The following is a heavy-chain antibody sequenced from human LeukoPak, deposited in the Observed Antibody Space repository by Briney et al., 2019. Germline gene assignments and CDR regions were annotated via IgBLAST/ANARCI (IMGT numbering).Heavy chain of an antibody. Sequence: PGGSLRLSCAASGFTFSSYAMSWVRQAPGKGLEWVSAISGSGGSTNYADSVKGRFTISRDNSKNTLYLQMNSLRAEDTAVYYCAKAYFDWLLSYYFDYWGQGTLVTVSS. CDR2: ISGSGGST. CDR1: GFTFSSYA. J-gene: IGHJ4*02. CDR3: AKAYFDWLLSYYFDY. D-gene: IGHD3-9*01. V-gene: IGHV3-23*01.